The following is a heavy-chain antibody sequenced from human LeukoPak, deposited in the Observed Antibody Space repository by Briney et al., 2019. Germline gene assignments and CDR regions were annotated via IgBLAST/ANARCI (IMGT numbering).Heavy chain of an antibody. CDR2: ISHSGNI. CDR1: GGSFTDYY. V-gene: IGHV4-34*01. CDR3: ARGSRLPLDY. J-gene: IGHJ4*02. Sequence: KPSETLSLTCAVYGGSFTDYYWNWIRQFPGKGLEWIGEISHSGNINCNPSLESRVTISMDTSNYQFSLKLSSVTAADTAVYYCARGSRLPLDYWGQGSLVTVSS. D-gene: IGHD4-11*01.